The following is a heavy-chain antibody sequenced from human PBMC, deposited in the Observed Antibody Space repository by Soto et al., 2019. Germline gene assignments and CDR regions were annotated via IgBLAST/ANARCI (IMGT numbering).Heavy chain of an antibody. Sequence: PGGSLRLSCAASGFTFSSYAMHWVRQAPGKGLEWVAVISYDGSNKYYADSVKGRSTISRDNSKNTLYLQMNSLRAEDTAVYYCATEDGITGTLDYYGMDVWGKGTTVTV. V-gene: IGHV3-30-3*01. CDR2: ISYDGSNK. J-gene: IGHJ6*04. CDR3: ATEDGITGTLDYYGMDV. CDR1: GFTFSSYA. D-gene: IGHD1-20*01.